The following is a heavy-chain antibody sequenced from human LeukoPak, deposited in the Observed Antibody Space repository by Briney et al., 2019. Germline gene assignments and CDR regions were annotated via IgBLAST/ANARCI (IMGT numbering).Heavy chain of an antibody. V-gene: IGHV3-74*01. CDR3: ARGRAGNYYNHNDY. D-gene: IGHD3-10*01. CDR1: GFTISGYW. Sequence: GGSLRLSCAASGFTISGYWMHGVPEAPGKGLVWVSGVSGNGSTTAYADSVKGRFTISRDNAKNTLYLQMNSLRAEDTAVYYCARGRAGNYYNHNDYWGQGTLVTVSS. CDR2: VSGNGSTT. J-gene: IGHJ4*01.